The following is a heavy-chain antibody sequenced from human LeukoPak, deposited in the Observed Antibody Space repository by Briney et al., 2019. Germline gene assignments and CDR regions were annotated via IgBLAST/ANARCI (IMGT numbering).Heavy chain of an antibody. Sequence: PGRSLRLSCAASGFTFSSYAMHWVHQAPGKGLEWVAVISYDGSNKYYADSVKGRFTISRDNSKNTLYLQMNSLRAEDTAVYYCARNVEWGQGTLVTVSS. V-gene: IGHV3-30*01. J-gene: IGHJ4*02. CDR2: ISYDGSNK. CDR3: ARNVE. CDR1: GFTFSSYA.